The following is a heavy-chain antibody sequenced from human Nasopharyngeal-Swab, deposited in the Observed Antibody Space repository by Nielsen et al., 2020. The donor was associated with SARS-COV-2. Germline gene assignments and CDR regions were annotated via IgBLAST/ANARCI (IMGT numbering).Heavy chain of an antibody. V-gene: IGHV3-48*04. Sequence: GRQAPGKGLEWGSYISSSSSTIYYAESVKGRFTISRDNAKNSLYLQMNSLRAEDTAVYFCAHSTLSSFDIWGQGTMVTVSS. CDR2: ISSSSSTI. J-gene: IGHJ3*02. D-gene: IGHD6-13*01. CDR3: AHSTLSSFDI.